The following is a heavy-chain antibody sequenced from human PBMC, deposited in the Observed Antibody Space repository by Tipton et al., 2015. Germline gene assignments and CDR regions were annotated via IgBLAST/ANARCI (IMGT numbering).Heavy chain of an antibody. CDR2: ISHSGNT. CDR3: ACQDYDSLTRDYQTVDY. Sequence: TLSLTCAVSACSISSDYYWGWIRQPPGKGLEWIGSISHSGNTYCNPSLKSRVTMSRDTSKNQFSLKLTSVTAADTAVYYCACQDYDSLTRDYQTVDYWGQGTLVTVSS. D-gene: IGHD3-9*01. CDR1: ACSISSDYY. J-gene: IGHJ4*02. V-gene: IGHV4-38-2*01.